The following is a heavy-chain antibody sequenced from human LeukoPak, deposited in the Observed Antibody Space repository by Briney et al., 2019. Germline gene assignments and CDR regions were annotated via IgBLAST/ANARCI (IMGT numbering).Heavy chain of an antibody. CDR3: VRLRRNSDTSGYYYYYDF. Sequence: PGGSLRLSCAASGYTFSSFSINWVRQAPGKGLEWVSSISVRSNYIYYADSVRGRFTISRDDARDSQYLQMNSLRAEDTAVYYCVRLRRNSDTSGYYYYYDFWGQGTLVTVSS. V-gene: IGHV3-21*01. D-gene: IGHD3-22*01. J-gene: IGHJ4*02. CDR1: GYTFSSFS. CDR2: ISVRSNYI.